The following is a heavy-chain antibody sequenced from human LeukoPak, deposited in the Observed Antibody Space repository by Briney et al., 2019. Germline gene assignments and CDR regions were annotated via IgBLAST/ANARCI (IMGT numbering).Heavy chain of an antibody. CDR2: IWYDGSYT. CDR1: GFTFSSYG. Sequence: GGSLRLSCAASGFTFSSYGMHWVRQAPGKGLEWVAVIWYDGSYTYYAESVKGRFTISRDNSRNTLYLQMSSLRAEDTAVYYCAKSKFAGDPSGYYNYWGQGTLVTVSS. V-gene: IGHV3-33*06. CDR3: AKSKFAGDPSGYYNY. D-gene: IGHD3-22*01. J-gene: IGHJ4*02.